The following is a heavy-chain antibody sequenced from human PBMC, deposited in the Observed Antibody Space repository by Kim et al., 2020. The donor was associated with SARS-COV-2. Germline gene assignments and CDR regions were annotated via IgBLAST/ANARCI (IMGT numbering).Heavy chain of an antibody. CDR2: ISGSGGST. Sequence: GGSLRLSCAASGFTFSSYAMSWVRQAPGKGLEWVSAISGSGGSTYYADSVKGRFTISRDNSKNTLYLQMNSLRAEDTAVYYCAKLSSSKASRPNWFDPWGQGTLVTVSS. V-gene: IGHV3-23*01. D-gene: IGHD6-13*01. CDR3: AKLSSSKASRPNWFDP. CDR1: GFTFSSYA. J-gene: IGHJ5*02.